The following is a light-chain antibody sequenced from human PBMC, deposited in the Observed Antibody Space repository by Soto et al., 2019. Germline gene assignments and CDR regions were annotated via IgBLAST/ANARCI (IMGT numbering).Light chain of an antibody. J-gene: IGLJ3*02. Sequence: QSVLTQPRSVSGSPGQSVTISCTGTSSDVGGYNYVSWYQQHSGKAPKLMIYDVSKWPSGVPDRFSGSKSGNTASLTISGLQAEDEADYYCCSYAGTSWVFGGGTKLTVL. CDR3: CSYAGTSWV. CDR2: DVS. V-gene: IGLV2-11*01. CDR1: SSDVGGYNY.